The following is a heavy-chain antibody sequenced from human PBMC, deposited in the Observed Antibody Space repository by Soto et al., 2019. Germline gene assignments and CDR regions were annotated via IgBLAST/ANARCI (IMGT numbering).Heavy chain of an antibody. V-gene: IGHV1-46*01. CDR1: GYTFTGYY. D-gene: IGHD6-19*01. Sequence: GASVKVSCKASGYTFTGYYMHWVRQAPGQGLEWMGGINPSGGSTTYAQKFQGRVTMTRDTSTSTVYMELSSLRSDDTAIYYCAKARAVRLEVCDSWGQGALVTVSS. CDR3: AKARAVRLEVCDS. J-gene: IGHJ4*02. CDR2: INPSGGST.